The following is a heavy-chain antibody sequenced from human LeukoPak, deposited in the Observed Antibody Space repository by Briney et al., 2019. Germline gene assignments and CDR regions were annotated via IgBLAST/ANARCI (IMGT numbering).Heavy chain of an antibody. CDR2: IKQDGSEK. V-gene: IGHV3-7*01. CDR1: GFTFSSYW. J-gene: IGHJ4*02. Sequence: PGGSLRLSCAPSGFTFSSYWMSCVRHPPGERLEWVANIKQDGSEKYYLDSVKGRFIISNDNAKNSLYLQMNSLRAEDTAVYYCARLRTPYYLDYWGQGTLVTVSS. CDR3: ARLRTPYYLDY.